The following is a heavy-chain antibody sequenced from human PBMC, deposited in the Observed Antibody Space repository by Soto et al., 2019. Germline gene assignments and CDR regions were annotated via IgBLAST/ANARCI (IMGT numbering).Heavy chain of an antibody. CDR3: AKKIGRIAVAGLYYYYYGMDV. V-gene: IGHV3-30*18. J-gene: IGHJ6*02. CDR2: ISYDGSNK. Sequence: QVQLVESGGGVVQPGRSLRLSCAASGFTFSSYGMHWVRQAPGKGLEWVAVISYDGSNKYYADSVKGRFTISRDNSKNTLYLQMNSLRAEDTAVYYCAKKIGRIAVAGLYYYYYGMDVWGQGTTVTVSS. D-gene: IGHD6-19*01. CDR1: GFTFSSYG.